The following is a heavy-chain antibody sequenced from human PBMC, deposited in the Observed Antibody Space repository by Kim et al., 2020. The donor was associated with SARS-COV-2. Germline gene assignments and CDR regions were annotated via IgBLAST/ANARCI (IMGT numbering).Heavy chain of an antibody. J-gene: IGHJ4*02. D-gene: IGHD3-9*01. CDR3: TRGRLDWGAY. CDR2: ITSSSGTI. CDR1: GFTFSRHT. V-gene: IGHV3-48*02. Sequence: GGSLRLSCVASGFTFSRHTLNWVRQAPGKGLEWVSYITSSSGTISYADSVKGRFTISRDNAKNSLYLQMNSLRDEDTAVYYCTRGRLDWGAYWGQGTLVTVSS.